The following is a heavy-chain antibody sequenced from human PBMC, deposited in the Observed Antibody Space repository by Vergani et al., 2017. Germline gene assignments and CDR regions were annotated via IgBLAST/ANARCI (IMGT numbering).Heavy chain of an antibody. CDR1: GFTFSSYG. CDR3: ARDLSYSTAWPFFDS. CDR2: ISSSSSYI. J-gene: IGHJ4*02. Sequence: VQLVESGGGVVQPGRSLRLSCAASGFTFSSYGMHWVRQAPGKGLEWVSSISSSSSYIYYADSVKGRFTISRDSSKTLYLQMDSLRVEDTAMYFCARDLSYSTAWPFFDSRGQGTLVTVSS. V-gene: IGHV3-21*01. D-gene: IGHD4-11*01.